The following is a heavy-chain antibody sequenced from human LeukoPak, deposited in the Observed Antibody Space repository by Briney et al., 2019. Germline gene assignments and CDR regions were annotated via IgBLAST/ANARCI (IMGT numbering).Heavy chain of an antibody. D-gene: IGHD3-10*01. V-gene: IGHV3-30*04. CDR3: ASGSSGRLDY. J-gene: IGHJ4*02. CDR1: GFTFSSYA. Sequence: GGSLRLSCAASGFTFSSYAMHWVRQAPGKGLEWVAVISYDGSNKCYADSVKGRFTISRDNSENTLYLQMNSLRAEDTAVYYCASGSSGRLDYWGQGTLVTVSS. CDR2: ISYDGSNK.